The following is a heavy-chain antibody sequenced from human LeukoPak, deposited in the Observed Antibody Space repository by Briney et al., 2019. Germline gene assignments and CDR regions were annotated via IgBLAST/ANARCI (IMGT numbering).Heavy chain of an antibody. CDR2: TYYRSKWYH. Sequence: PSETLSLTCVISGDRVSSTSSTWNWIRQSPSRGLEWLGRTYYRSKWYHNYAVSVESRITINPDTSKNQFSLQLTFVTPEDTAMCYCSREDPSGYSNVWGQGTLVTVSS. CDR1: GDRVSSTSST. J-gene: IGHJ4*02. V-gene: IGHV6-1*01. CDR3: SREDPSGYSNV. D-gene: IGHD6-13*01.